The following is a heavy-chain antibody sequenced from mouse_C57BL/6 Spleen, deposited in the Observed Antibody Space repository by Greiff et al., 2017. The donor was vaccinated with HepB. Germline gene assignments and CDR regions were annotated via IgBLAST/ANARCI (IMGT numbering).Heavy chain of an antibody. CDR1: GYTFTNYW. CDR2: IYPGGGYT. CDR3: ARAREGDYDFAY. V-gene: IGHV1-63*01. Sequence: QVQLQQSGAELVRPGTSVKMSCKASGYTFTNYWIGWAKQRPGHGLEWIGYIYPGGGYTNYNEKFKGKATLTADKSSSTAYMQFSSLTSEDSAVYYCARAREGDYDFAYWGQGTLVTVSA. J-gene: IGHJ3*01. D-gene: IGHD2-13*01.